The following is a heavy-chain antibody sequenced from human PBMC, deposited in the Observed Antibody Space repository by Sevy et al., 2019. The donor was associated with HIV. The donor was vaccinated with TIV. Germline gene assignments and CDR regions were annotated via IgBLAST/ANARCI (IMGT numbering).Heavy chain of an antibody. CDR2: IYSGGST. J-gene: IGHJ4*02. CDR3: ARVVATITVYYFDY. CDR1: GFTVSSNY. D-gene: IGHD5-12*01. V-gene: IGHV3-66*01. Sequence: GGSLRLSCAASGFTVSSNYMSWVRQAPGKGLEWVSVIYSGGSTYYADSVKGRFTISRDNSKNTLYLQMNSLRAEDTAVYYCARVVATITVYYFDYWCQGTLVTVSS.